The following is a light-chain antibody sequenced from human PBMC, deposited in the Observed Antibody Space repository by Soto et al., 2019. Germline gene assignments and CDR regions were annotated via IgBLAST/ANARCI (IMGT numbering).Light chain of an antibody. J-gene: IGLJ3*02. V-gene: IGLV2-14*01. CDR2: EVS. CDR1: SSDVGAYDY. CDR3: SSYTTDTTWV. Sequence: QSALTQPASMSGSPGQSITISCTGTSSDVGAYDYVSWYQQHPGKAPKLIISEVSNRPSGVSDRFSGSKSANTASLTISGLQAEDGADYYCSSYTTDTTWVFGGGTKPTVL.